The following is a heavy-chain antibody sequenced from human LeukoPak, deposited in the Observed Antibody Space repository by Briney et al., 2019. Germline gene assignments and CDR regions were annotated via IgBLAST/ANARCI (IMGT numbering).Heavy chain of an antibody. J-gene: IGHJ4*02. CDR2: FSFRGSST. Sequence: GGSLRLSCAASGFTFSTYDVSWVRQAPGMGLEWVSTFSFRGSSTYYADSVKGRFTISRDNSKNTLYLQMNSLRAEDSATYYCAKSGDYFDYWGQGILVTVSS. D-gene: IGHD3-10*01. CDR3: AKSGDYFDY. CDR1: GFTFSTYD. V-gene: IGHV3-23*01.